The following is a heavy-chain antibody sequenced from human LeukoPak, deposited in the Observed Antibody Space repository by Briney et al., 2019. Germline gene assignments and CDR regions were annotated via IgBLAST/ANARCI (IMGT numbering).Heavy chain of an antibody. V-gene: IGHV3-48*03. CDR2: VASGSTPI. CDR1: GFTFSTSE. J-gene: IGHJ3*02. Sequence: GGSLILSCAASGFTFSTSEMTWVRQAPGKGLEWIAYVASGSTPIYYADSVRGRFTISRDNARNSLFLQMTSLRAEDTALYYCVREDNFDALDIWGQGTVVTVSS. D-gene: IGHD1-20*01. CDR3: VREDNFDALDI.